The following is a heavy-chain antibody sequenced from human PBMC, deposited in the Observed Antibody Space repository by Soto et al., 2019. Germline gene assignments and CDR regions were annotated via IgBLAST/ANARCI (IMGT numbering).Heavy chain of an antibody. CDR1: GGSISSGGYS. D-gene: IGHD3-9*01. J-gene: IGHJ4*02. CDR3: ARVVYDILTGYYYFDY. CDR2: IYHTGST. V-gene: IGHV4-30-2*01. Sequence: QLQLQESGSGLVKPSQTLSLTCAVSGGSISSGGYSWSWIRQPPGKALEWIGYIYHTGSTYYNPSLKSRVTRSVDRSKNQFTLKLSSVTAADTAVYYCARVVYDILTGYYYFDYWGQGTLVTVSS.